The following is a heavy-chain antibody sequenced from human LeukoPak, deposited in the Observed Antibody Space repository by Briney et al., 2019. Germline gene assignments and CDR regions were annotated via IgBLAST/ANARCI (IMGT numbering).Heavy chain of an antibody. V-gene: IGHV3-7*01. D-gene: IGHD1-26*01. CDR1: GFTFRNYW. Sequence: PGGSLRLSCAASGFTFRNYWMTWVRQAPGKGLEWVANIKDDGRQKYYVDSVKGRFAISRDNAKNSLALQMNSLRAEDTAVYYCARDDRRGWAHWGQGTLVTVSS. J-gene: IGHJ4*02. CDR3: ARDDRRGWAH. CDR2: IKDDGRQK.